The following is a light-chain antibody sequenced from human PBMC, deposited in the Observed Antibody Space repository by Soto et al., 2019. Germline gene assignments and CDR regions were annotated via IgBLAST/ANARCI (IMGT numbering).Light chain of an antibody. CDR3: QSYDSSNPVV. V-gene: IGLV6-57*04. CDR2: EDD. CDR1: SGSIASNY. J-gene: IGLJ2*01. Sequence: NFMLTQPHSVSESPGKTVTISCTRSSGSIASNYVQWYQQRPGSAPTTLTYEDDQRPSGVPDRFSGSIDRSSNSASLTISGLKTEDEADYYCQSYDSSNPVVFGGGTQLTVL.